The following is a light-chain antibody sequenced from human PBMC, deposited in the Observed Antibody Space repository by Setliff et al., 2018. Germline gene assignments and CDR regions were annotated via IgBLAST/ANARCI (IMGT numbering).Light chain of an antibody. J-gene: IGLJ3*02. V-gene: IGLV2-14*01. Sequence: LTQPASVSGSPGQSITISCTGTSSDVGAYNYVSWYQQHPGKAPKVMIYDVSNRPSGVSNRFSGSKSGNTASLTISGLQADDEADYYCFSYTTSTAWVFGGGTKVTVL. CDR2: DVS. CDR3: FSYTTSTAWV. CDR1: SSDVGAYNY.